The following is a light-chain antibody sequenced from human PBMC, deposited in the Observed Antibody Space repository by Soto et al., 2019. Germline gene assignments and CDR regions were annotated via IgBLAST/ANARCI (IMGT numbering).Light chain of an antibody. CDR3: SSHTSSSTPYA. CDR2: DVS. Sequence: QPVLTKPACVSRSPGQSITISCTVTRSDVGGYNYVSWYQQHPGKAPKLMIYDVSNRPSGVSNRFSRSKAGNTASLTISGLHAEDEAYYYCSSHTSSSTPYAFGTGTKLTVL. V-gene: IGLV2-14*01. CDR1: RSDVGGYNY. J-gene: IGLJ1*01.